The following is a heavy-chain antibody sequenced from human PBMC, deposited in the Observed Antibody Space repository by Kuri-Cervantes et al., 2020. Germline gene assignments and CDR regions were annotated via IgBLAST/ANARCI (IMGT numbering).Heavy chain of an antibody. D-gene: IGHD2-2*01. CDR2: INHSGST. CDR3: ARVPPAGMDY. J-gene: IGHJ4*02. Sequence: GSLRLSCAVYGGSFSGYYWSWIRQPPGKGLEWIGEINHSGSTNYNPSLKSRVTISVDTSKNQFSLKLSSVTAADTAVYYCARVPPAGMDYWGQGTLVTVSS. CDR1: GGSFSGYY. V-gene: IGHV4-34*01.